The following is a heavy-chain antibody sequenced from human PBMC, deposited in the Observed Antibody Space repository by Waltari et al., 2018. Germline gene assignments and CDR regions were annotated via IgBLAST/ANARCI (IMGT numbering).Heavy chain of an antibody. D-gene: IGHD3-3*01. Sequence: EKRGKEGEEGKKKGGEGKEPGKGEGEKGRGEERKGEREEEGEGGEWMGRINPNSGGTNYAQKFQGRFPMTRDTSISTAYLALSRLRSDVPAVYYCASLLLLDLDDFFLAHDAFDIWGPGTLVTVSS. CDR1: GEKGRGEE. J-gene: IGHJ3*02. CDR3: ASLLLLDLDDFFLAHDAFDI. CDR2: INPNSGGT. V-gene: IGHV1-2*06.